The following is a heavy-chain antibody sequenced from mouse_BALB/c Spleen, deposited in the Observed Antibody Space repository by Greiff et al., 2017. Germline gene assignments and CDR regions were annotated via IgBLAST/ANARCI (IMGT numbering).Heavy chain of an antibody. V-gene: IGHV3-8*02. CDR1: GDSITSGY. J-gene: IGHJ3*01. D-gene: IGHD2-10*02. CDR3: ARSGYGNYRPWFAY. CDR2: ISYSGST. Sequence: EVMLVESGPSLVKPSQTLSLTCSVTGDSITSGYWNWIRKFPGNKLEYMGYISYSGSTYYNPSLKSRISITRDTSKNQYYLQLNSVTTEDTATYYCARSGYGNYRPWFAYWGQGTLVTVSA.